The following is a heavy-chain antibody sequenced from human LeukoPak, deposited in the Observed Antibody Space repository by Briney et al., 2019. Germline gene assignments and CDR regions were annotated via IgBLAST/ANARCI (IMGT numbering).Heavy chain of an antibody. D-gene: IGHD3-10*01. CDR1: GFTFSDYY. CDR2: ISSSGSTI. Sequence: GGSLRLSCAASGFTFSDYYMSWIRQAPGKGLEWVSYISSSGSTIYYADSVKGRFTISRDNAKNSLYLQMNSLRAEDTAVYYCAGGVGAQRNDAFDIWGQGTMVTVSS. V-gene: IGHV3-11*04. CDR3: AGGVGAQRNDAFDI. J-gene: IGHJ3*02.